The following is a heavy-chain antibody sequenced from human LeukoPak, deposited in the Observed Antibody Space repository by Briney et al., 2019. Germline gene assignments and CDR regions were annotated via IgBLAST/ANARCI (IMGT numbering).Heavy chain of an antibody. Sequence: GGSLRLSCAASGVTVSSNYMSWVCQAPQKGLGWVLVICSGVSAYYSDSVKGRFTISRDNTKNTLYLQMDSLRAEDTAVYYCARVEGGDGYNPYGGAFDIWGQGTMVTVSS. D-gene: IGHD5-24*01. CDR2: ICSGVSA. CDR1: GVTVSSNY. J-gene: IGHJ3*02. V-gene: IGHV3-53*05. CDR3: ARVEGGDGYNPYGGAFDI.